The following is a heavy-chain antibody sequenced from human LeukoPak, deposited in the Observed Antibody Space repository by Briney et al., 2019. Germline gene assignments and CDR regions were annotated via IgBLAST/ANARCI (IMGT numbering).Heavy chain of an antibody. CDR2: ISAYNGNT. CDR3: ARDYYDILTGYYYFDY. V-gene: IGHV1-18*01. Sequence: ASVKVSCKASGYTFTSYGISWVRQAPGQGFEWMGWISAYNGNTNYAQKLQGRVTMTTDTSTSTAYMELRSLRSDDTAVYYCARDYYDILTGYYYFDYWGQGTLVTVSS. CDR1: GYTFTSYG. J-gene: IGHJ4*02. D-gene: IGHD3-9*01.